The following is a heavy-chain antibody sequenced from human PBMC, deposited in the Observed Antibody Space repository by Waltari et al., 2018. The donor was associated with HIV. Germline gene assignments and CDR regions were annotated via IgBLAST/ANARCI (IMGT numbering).Heavy chain of an antibody. D-gene: IGHD3-22*01. CDR2: IIPILGIA. Sequence: QVQLVQSGAEVKKPGSSVKVSCKASGGTFSSYTISWVRQAPGQGLEWMGRIIPILGIANYAQKFQGRGTITADKSTSTAYMELSSLRSEDTAVYYCARDPSRPFTYYYDSSGYYYWGQGTLVTVSS. J-gene: IGHJ4*02. CDR3: ARDPSRPFTYYYDSSGYYY. V-gene: IGHV1-69*08. CDR1: GGTFSSYT.